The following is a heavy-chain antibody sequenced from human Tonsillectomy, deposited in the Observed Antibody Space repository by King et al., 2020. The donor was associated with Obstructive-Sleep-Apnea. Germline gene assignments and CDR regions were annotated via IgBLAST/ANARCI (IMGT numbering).Heavy chain of an antibody. CDR2: IDWDDDK. CDR3: ARIPTIGYCSSTSCPTCDY. J-gene: IGHJ4*02. CDR1: GFSLSTSGMR. V-gene: IGHV2-70*04. D-gene: IGHD2-2*01. Sequence: VTLKESGPALVKPTQTLTLTCTFSGFSLSTSGMRVSWIRQPPGKALEWLARIDWDDDKYCSTSLKTRLTISKATSKNQVVLTMTNMDPVDTATYYCARIPTIGYCSSTSCPTCDYWGQGTLVTVSS.